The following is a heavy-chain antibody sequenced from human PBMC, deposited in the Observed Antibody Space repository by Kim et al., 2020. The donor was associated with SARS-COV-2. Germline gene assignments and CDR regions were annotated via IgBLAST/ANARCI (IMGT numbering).Heavy chain of an antibody. CDR3: ARVVVVPAAGHDAFDI. J-gene: IGHJ3*02. D-gene: IGHD2-2*01. CDR1: GFTFSDYY. Sequence: GGSLRLSCAASGFTFSDYYMSWIRQAPGKGLEWVSYISSSGSTIYYADSVKGRFTISRDNAKNSLYLQMNSLRAEDTAVYYCARVVVVPAAGHDAFDIWGQGTMVTVSS. V-gene: IGHV3-11*01. CDR2: ISSSGSTI.